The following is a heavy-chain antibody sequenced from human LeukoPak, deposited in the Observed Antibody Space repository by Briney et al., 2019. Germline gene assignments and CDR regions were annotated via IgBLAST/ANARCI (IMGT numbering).Heavy chain of an antibody. D-gene: IGHD3-22*01. Sequence: PGGSLRLSCAASGFSFISYGMHWVRQAPGKGLEWVGVISDDGRRKDYADSVKGRFTISRDNSKDTLYLQMNSLRAEDTALYYCARVGPSYYDSSGPLDYWGQGTLVTVSS. CDR3: ARVGPSYYDSSGPLDY. V-gene: IGHV3-30*03. CDR2: ISDDGRRK. CDR1: GFSFISYG. J-gene: IGHJ4*02.